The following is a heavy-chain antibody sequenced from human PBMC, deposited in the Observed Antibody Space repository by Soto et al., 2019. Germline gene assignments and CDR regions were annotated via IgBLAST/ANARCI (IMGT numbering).Heavy chain of an antibody. CDR2: ISSSSSYI. J-gene: IGHJ6*03. CDR1: GFTFSSYS. D-gene: IGHD2-2*01. CDR3: ARSPPLGCSSTSCPLSYYYYYMDV. V-gene: IGHV3-21*01. Sequence: GGSLRLSCAASGFTFSSYSMNWVRQAPGKGLEWVSSISSSSSYIYYADSVKGRFTISRDNAKNSLYLQMNSLRAEDTAVYYCARSPPLGCSSTSCPLSYYYYYMDVWGKGTTVTVSS.